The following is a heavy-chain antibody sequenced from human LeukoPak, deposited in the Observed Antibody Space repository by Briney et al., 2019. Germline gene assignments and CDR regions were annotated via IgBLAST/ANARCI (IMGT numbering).Heavy chain of an antibody. J-gene: IGHJ6*02. CDR2: ISGSSSYI. CDR3: GIVRGV. CDR1: GFTFSSYS. D-gene: IGHD3-10*01. Sequence: GGSLRLSCTASGFTFSSYSMNWVRQAPGKGLEWVSSISGSSSYIYYADSVKGRFTISRDNAKNSLYPQMNSLRAEDTAVYYCGIVRGVWGQGTTVTVSS. V-gene: IGHV3-21*01.